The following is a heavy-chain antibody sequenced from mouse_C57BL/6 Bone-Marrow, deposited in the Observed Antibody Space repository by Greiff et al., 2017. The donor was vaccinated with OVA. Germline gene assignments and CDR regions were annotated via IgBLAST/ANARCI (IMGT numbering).Heavy chain of an antibody. CDR3: ASPIYYYGSSDV. V-gene: IGHV1-55*01. CDR1: GYTFTSYW. Sequence: QVQLQQPGAELVKPGASVKMSCKASGYTFTSYWITWVKQRPGQGLEWIGDIYPGSGSTNYNEKFKSKATLTVDTSSSTAYMQLSSLTSEDSAVYDCASPIYYYGSSDVWGTGTTVTVAS. CDR2: IYPGSGST. J-gene: IGHJ1*03. D-gene: IGHD1-1*01.